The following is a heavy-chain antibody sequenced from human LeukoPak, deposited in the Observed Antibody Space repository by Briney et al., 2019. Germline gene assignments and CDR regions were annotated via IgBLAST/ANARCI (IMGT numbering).Heavy chain of an antibody. CDR3: ARDLGVIVHPSDY. D-gene: IGHD3-16*02. V-gene: IGHV3-21*01. CDR2: ISGSGGST. CDR1: GFTFDDYT. J-gene: IGHJ4*02. Sequence: GGSLRLSCAASGFTFDDYTMHWVRQAPGKGLEWVSAISGSGGSTYYADSVKGRFTISRDNAKNSLYLQMNSLRAEDTAVYYCARDLGVIVHPSDYWGQGTLVTVSS.